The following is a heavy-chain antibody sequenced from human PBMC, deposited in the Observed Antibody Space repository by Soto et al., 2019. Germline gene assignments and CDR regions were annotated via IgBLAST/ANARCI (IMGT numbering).Heavy chain of an antibody. D-gene: IGHD5-18*01. J-gene: IGHJ6*02. CDR2: VHDSWGA. CDR3: VRQGYGPLHGLVDG. Sequence: QVQLQESGPGLVEPSETLSLSCTVSGGSMSGYYWSWIRLTPGKPMEWIGYVHDSWGAAYNPSLRSRVPISPDTSKSQFALSLTSVCATDTAMYYCVRQGYGPLHGLVDGWGQGTTVTVSS. V-gene: IGHV4-59*08. CDR1: GGSMSGYY.